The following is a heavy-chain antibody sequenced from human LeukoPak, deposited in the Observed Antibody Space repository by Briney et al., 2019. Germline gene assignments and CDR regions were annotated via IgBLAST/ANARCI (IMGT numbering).Heavy chain of an antibody. Sequence: GGSLRLSCAASGFTFSSSGMHWVRQAPGNGLERVAFIRFDGTNKYYADSVKARFTISRDNSKNTLYLQMNGLRAEDTAVYYCATGRGFDPWGQGTLVTVSS. V-gene: IGHV3-30*02. J-gene: IGHJ5*02. CDR1: GFTFSSSG. CDR2: IRFDGTNK. CDR3: ATGRGFDP.